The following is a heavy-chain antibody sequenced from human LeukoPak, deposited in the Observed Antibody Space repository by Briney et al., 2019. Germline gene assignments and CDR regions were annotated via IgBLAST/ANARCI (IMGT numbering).Heavy chain of an antibody. D-gene: IGHD1-26*01. CDR3: ARDRSRSYEIDY. J-gene: IGHJ4*02. CDR1: GFTLSSYS. V-gene: IGHV3-21*01. CDR2: ISSSSSYI. Sequence: GGSLRLSCAASGFTLSSYSMNWVRQAPGKGLEWVSSISSSSSYIYYADSVKGRFTISRDNAKNSLYLQMNSLRAEDTAVYYCARDRSRSYEIDYWGQGTLVTVSS.